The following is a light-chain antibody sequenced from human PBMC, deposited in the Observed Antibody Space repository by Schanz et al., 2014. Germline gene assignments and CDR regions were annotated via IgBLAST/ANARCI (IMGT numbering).Light chain of an antibody. CDR3: QQYGGSPPLT. CDR2: DAS. V-gene: IGKV3-20*01. Sequence: DIVLTQSPGTLSLSPGERATLSCRASQSVISSYLAWYQQKPGQAPRLLIHDASNRATGIPARFSGSGAGTDFTLTISSLQSEDFAVYYCQQYGGSPPLTFGQGTKVEIK. J-gene: IGKJ1*01. CDR1: QSVISSY.